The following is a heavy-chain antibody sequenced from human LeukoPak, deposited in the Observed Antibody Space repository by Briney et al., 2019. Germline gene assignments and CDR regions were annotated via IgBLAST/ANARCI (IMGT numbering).Heavy chain of an antibody. CDR1: GGSISSDF. CDR2: ISYSGIT. J-gene: IGHJ5*02. V-gene: IGHV4-59*08. D-gene: IGHD6-13*01. CDR3: AGDIAAINIPGSRLDP. Sequence: PSETLFLTCTVSGGSISSDFWSWIRQPPGKGLEWIGYISYSGITNYNPSLKSRVTISVDTSKNQFSLRLRSVTAADTAVYFCAGDIAAINIPGSRLDPWGQGTLVTVSS.